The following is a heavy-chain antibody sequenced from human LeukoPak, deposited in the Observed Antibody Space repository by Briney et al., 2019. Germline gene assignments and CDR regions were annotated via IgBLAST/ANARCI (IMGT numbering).Heavy chain of an antibody. CDR3: AKGTVLWFGELPDY. CDR1: GFTVSSNY. Sequence: GGSLRLSCAASGFTVSSNYMSWVRQAPGKGLEWVSAISGSGGSTYYADSVKGRFTVSRDNSKNTLYLQMNSLRAEDTAVYYCAKGTVLWFGELPDYWGQGTLVTVSS. J-gene: IGHJ4*02. D-gene: IGHD3-10*01. V-gene: IGHV3-23*01. CDR2: ISGSGGST.